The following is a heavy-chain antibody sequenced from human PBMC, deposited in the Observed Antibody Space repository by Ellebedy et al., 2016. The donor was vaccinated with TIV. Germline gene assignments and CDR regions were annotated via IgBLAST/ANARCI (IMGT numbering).Heavy chain of an antibody. CDR3: ARDMAWGNERVIDAFDI. CDR1: GFTFTPYS. J-gene: IGHJ3*02. Sequence: GGSLRLSCAASGFTFTPYSMNWVRQAPGKGLEWISYISGSTITSYYADSVKGRFSISRDNAKTSLYLQMNGLGVEDTAVYFCARDMAWGNERVIDAFDIWGHGTLVTVSS. V-gene: IGHV3-48*04. CDR2: ISGSTITS. D-gene: IGHD7-27*01.